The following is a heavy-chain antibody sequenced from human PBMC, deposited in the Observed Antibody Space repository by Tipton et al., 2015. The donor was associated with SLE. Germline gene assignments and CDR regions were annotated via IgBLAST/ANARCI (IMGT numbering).Heavy chain of an antibody. CDR3: ARGGGYGMDV. D-gene: IGHD3-10*01. J-gene: IGHJ6*02. Sequence: GSLRLSCAASGFTFRTYSMAWVRQSPGKGLEWVSLISGGGGSTQYADSVRGRFTISRENGKKFLYLQMNSLRVGDTAVYYCARGGGYGMDVWGQGTTVTVSS. CDR2: ISGGGGST. V-gene: IGHV3-23*01. CDR1: GFTFRTYS.